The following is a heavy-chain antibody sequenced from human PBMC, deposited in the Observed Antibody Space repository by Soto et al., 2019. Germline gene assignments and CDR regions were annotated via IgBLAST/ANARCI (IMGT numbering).Heavy chain of an antibody. CDR3: AHTLVDSYSSSNYYYYPGMDV. D-gene: IGHD6-6*01. CDR1: GFSLSTSGVG. J-gene: IGHJ6*02. Sequence: QITLKESGPTLVKPTQTLTLTCTFSGFSLSTSGVGVGWIRQPPGKALDWLALIYWNDDKRYSPSLKSRLTIPKDTSKNQVVLTMTNMDPVDTATYYCAHTLVDSYSSSNYYYYPGMDVWGQGTTVTVSS. CDR2: IYWNDDK. V-gene: IGHV2-5*01.